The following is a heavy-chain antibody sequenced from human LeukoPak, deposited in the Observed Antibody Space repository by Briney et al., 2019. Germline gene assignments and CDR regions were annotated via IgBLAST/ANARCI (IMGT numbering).Heavy chain of an antibody. V-gene: IGHV3-48*01. CDR2: ISSIGATI. CDR3: AKGVRITMVRGAFDI. J-gene: IGHJ3*02. CDR1: GFTFSDYS. D-gene: IGHD3-10*01. Sequence: GGSLRLSCAASGFTFSDYSMNWVRQATGKGLEWVSYISSIGATIYYADSVKGRFTISRDNAKNSLFLQMNSLRAEDTALYYCAKGVRITMVRGAFDIWGQGTMVTVSS.